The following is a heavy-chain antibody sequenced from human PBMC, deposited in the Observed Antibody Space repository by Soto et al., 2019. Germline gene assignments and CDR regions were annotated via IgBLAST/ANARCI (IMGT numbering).Heavy chain of an antibody. CDR3: VKGGWLDD. J-gene: IGHJ4*02. Sequence: ASVKVSCKASGYTFTNYAILWVRQAPGQRLEWMGWINAGNGNTKYSQKFQGRVTITRDTSASTAYMDLSSLRSEDTAVYYCVKGGWLDDWGQGTLVTVSS. CDR2: INAGNGNT. V-gene: IGHV1-3*01. CDR1: GYTFTNYA. D-gene: IGHD6-19*01.